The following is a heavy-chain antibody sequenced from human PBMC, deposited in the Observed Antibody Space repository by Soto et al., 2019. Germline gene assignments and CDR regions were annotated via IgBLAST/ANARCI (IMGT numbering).Heavy chain of an antibody. CDR1: GFTFSSYG. CDR2: IWYDGSNK. J-gene: IGHJ6*02. V-gene: IGHV3-33*01. CDR3: ARDRDIVVVERGYGMDV. D-gene: IGHD2-15*01. Sequence: GGALRLSCAASGFTFSSYGMHWVRQAPGKGLEWVAVIWYDGSNKYYADSVKGRFTISRDNSKNTLYLQMNSLRAEDTAVYYCARDRDIVVVERGYGMDVWGQGTTVTVSS.